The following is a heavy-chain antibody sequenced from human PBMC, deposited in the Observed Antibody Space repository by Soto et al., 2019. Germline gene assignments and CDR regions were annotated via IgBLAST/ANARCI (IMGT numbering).Heavy chain of an antibody. CDR3: ARSGYSYGPIFV. J-gene: IGHJ4*02. CDR1: RDTFSSSG. V-gene: IGHV1-69*01. CDR2: FIPIFGTA. Sequence: QVQLEQSGAEMKKPGSSVKVSCKASRDTFSSSGFSWVRRAPGQGLEWMGGFIPIFGTANYAPNFQGRVSITADESTGRFYMDLSSLRSDDTAVYYCARSGYSYGPIFVWCQGTMVSVSS. D-gene: IGHD5-18*01.